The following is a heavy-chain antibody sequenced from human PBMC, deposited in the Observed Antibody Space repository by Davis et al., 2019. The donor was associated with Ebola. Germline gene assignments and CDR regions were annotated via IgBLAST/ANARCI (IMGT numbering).Heavy chain of an antibody. CDR3: ARSRFPYGMDV. Sequence: GESLKISCAASGFTFTTYWMHWVRQAPGKGLVWVSRINSVGSSITYADSVKGRFTISRDRSKNTLYLQMNSLGAEDTAVYYCARSRFPYGMDVWGQGTTVTVSS. J-gene: IGHJ6*02. V-gene: IGHV3-74*01. D-gene: IGHD3-3*01. CDR2: INSVGSSI. CDR1: GFTFTTYW.